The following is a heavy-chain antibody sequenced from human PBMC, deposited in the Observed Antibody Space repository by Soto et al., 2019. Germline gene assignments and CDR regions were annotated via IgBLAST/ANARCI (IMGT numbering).Heavy chain of an antibody. V-gene: IGHV3-23*01. D-gene: IGHD2-15*01. J-gene: IGHJ4*02. Sequence: EVQLLESGGGLVQPGGSLRLSCAASGFTFSSYAMSWVRQAPGKGLEWVSAISGSGGSTYYADSVKGRFTISRDNSKNTLYLQRNSLRAEDTAVYYCANGYCSGSSCAPFDYWGQGTLVTVSS. CDR3: ANGYCSGSSCAPFDY. CDR1: GFTFSSYA. CDR2: ISGSGGST.